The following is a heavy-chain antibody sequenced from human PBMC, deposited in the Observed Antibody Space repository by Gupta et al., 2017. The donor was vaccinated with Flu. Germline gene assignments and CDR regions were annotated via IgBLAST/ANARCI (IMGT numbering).Heavy chain of an antibody. CDR3: ARLERWVQVSFDN. Sequence: QLQLHESGPRLVQPSETLSLTCTVSGGSISSSTLYWGWIRKPPGKGLEWIATFDYIGAADYTPSLKSRVTLSVDSSKTRFSLELSSVTAADTAVYYCARLERWVQVSFDNWGQGTLVTVSS. J-gene: IGHJ4*02. D-gene: IGHD3-3*01. V-gene: IGHV4-39*01. CDR2: FDYIGAA. CDR1: GGSISSSTLY.